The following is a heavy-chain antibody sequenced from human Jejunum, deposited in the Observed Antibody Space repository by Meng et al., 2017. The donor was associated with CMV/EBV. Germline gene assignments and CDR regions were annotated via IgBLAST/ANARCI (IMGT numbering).Heavy chain of an antibody. V-gene: IGHV3-53*01. CDR3: AYSSSWAHFDS. J-gene: IGHJ4*02. D-gene: IGHD6-13*01. CDR2: IYSDGTT. CDR1: GFPVSSNS. Sequence: SCVASGFPVSSNSMSWVRPAPGKGLEWFSIIYSDGTTYYADSVKGRFTISRDKSKNTLDLQMNSLRAEDMAVYYCAYSSSWAHFDSWGQGTLVTVSS.